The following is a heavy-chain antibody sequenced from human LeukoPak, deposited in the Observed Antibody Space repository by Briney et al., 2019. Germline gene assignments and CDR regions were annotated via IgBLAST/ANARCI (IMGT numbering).Heavy chain of an antibody. J-gene: IGHJ6*02. V-gene: IGHV5-51*01. CDR1: GYSFTSYW. D-gene: IGHD5-18*01. CDR2: IYPGDSDT. CDR3: ARYTLRGYSYGPSYYYYGMDV. Sequence: GESLKISCKGSGYSFTSYWIGWVRQMPGKGLEWMGIIYPGDSDTRYSPSFQGQVTISADKSISTAYLQWSSLKASDTAMYYCARYTLRGYSYGPSYYYYGMDVWGQGTTVTVSS.